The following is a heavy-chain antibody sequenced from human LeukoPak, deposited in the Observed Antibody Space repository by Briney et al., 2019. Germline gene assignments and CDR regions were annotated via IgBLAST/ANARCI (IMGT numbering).Heavy chain of an antibody. V-gene: IGHV3-23*01. J-gene: IGHJ5*02. CDR1: GFTFDDYA. Sequence: GGSLRLSCAASGFTFDDYAMHWVRQAPGKGLEWVSGISGSGGSTYYADSVKGRFTISRDNSKNTLYLQMNSLRAEDTAVYYCAKDQWSTSNSWFDPWGQGTLVTVSS. CDR2: ISGSGGST. D-gene: IGHD1-26*01. CDR3: AKDQWSTSNSWFDP.